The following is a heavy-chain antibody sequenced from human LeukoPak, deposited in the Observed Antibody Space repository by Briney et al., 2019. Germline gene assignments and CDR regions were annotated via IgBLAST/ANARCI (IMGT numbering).Heavy chain of an antibody. CDR3: ARDLLGIAARAFDY. V-gene: IGHV1-8*01. CDR2: MNPNSGNT. Sequence: ASVKVSCKASGYTFTSYDINWVRQATGQGLEWMGWMNPNSGNTGYAQKFQGRVTMTRNTSISTAYMELSSLRSEDTAVYYCARDLLGIAARAFDYWGQGTLVTVSS. CDR1: GYTFTSYD. J-gene: IGHJ4*02. D-gene: IGHD6-6*01.